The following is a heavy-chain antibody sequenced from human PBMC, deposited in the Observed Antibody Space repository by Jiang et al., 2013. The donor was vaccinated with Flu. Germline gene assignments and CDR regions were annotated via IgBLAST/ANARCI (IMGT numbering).Heavy chain of an antibody. V-gene: IGHV3-48*01. CDR2: ISSSSSTI. J-gene: IGHJ4*02. D-gene: IGHD3-22*01. CDR3: ARDRGGRVNQLKWLLMPTIDY. Sequence: YISSSSSTIYYADSVKGRFTISRDNAKNSLYLQMNSLRAEDTAVYYCARDRGGRVNQLKWLLMPTIDYWGQGTLVTVSS.